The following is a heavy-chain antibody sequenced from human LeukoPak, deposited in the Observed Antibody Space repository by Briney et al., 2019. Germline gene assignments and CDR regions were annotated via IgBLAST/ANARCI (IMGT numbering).Heavy chain of an antibody. CDR3: ARVRGYCSGGSCYRINAFDI. J-gene: IGHJ3*02. CDR1: GGSFRVYY. CDR2: INHSGST. V-gene: IGHV4-34*01. Sequence: SETLSLTCAVYGGSFRVYYWSWIRQPPGKGLEWIGEINHSGSTNYNPSLKSRVTISVDTSKNQFSLKLSSVTAADTAVYYCARVRGYCSGGSCYRINAFDIWGQGTMVTVSS. D-gene: IGHD2-15*01.